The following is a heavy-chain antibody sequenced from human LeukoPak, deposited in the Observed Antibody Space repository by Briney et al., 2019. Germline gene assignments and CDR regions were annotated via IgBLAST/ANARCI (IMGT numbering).Heavy chain of an antibody. Sequence: GGSLRLSCAASGFTFSRHTMHWVRQAPGKGLEWVAVISFDGTKHYYADSVKGRFTIARDNSKNTLYLHMNGLRVEDTAIYYCARDERWIQFNYWGQGTLVTVSS. J-gene: IGHJ4*02. D-gene: IGHD5-18*01. CDR2: ISFDGTKH. CDR3: ARDERWIQFNY. CDR1: GFTFSRHT. V-gene: IGHV3-30*03.